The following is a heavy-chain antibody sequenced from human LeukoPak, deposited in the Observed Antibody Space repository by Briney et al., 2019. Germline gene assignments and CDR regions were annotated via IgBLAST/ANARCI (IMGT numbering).Heavy chain of an antibody. Sequence: SQTLSLTCTVSGGSISTGADYWSWIRQPAGKGLEWIGRIYTSGSTNYNPSLKSRVTISVDTSKNQFFLKLSSVIAADTAVYYCARESLGPPYYFDYWGQGTLVTVSS. CDR1: GGSISTGADY. J-gene: IGHJ4*02. CDR3: ARESLGPPYYFDY. V-gene: IGHV4-61*02. CDR2: IYTSGST. D-gene: IGHD1-26*01.